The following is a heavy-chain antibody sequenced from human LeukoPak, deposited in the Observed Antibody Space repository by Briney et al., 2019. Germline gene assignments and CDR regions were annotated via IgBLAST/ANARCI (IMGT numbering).Heavy chain of an antibody. Sequence: GGSLRLSCAASGFTFSSYWMHWVRQAPGKGLLWVSGINSDGSSTSYADSVKGRFTISRDNAKNTLYLQMNSLRAEDTAVYYCAGDSSGYYSWSGVSDYWGQGTLVTVSS. D-gene: IGHD3-22*01. J-gene: IGHJ4*02. V-gene: IGHV3-74*01. CDR2: INSDGSST. CDR3: AGDSSGYYSWSGVSDY. CDR1: GFTFSSYW.